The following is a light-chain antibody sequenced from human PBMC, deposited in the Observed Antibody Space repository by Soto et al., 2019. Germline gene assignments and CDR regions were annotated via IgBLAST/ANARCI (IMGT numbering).Light chain of an antibody. CDR2: DGS. V-gene: IGKV1-5*01. CDR3: QQLSRYPLT. Sequence: DIQMTQSPSTLSASVGDRVTMTCRASQSISTSLAWYQHKPGKAPKLLIYDGSTLQSGVPSRFSGSGSETEFSLTIRALQPEDFATYYCQQLSRYPLTFGGGTKVDIK. CDR1: QSISTS. J-gene: IGKJ4*01.